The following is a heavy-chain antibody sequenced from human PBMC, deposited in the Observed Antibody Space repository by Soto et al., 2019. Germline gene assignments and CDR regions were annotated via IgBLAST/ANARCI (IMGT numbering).Heavy chain of an antibody. J-gene: IGHJ4*02. Sequence: PGGSLRLSCAASGFTFSSYWMSWVRQAPGKGLEWVANIKQDGSEKYYVDSVKGRFTISRDNAKNSLYLQMNSLRAEDTAVYYCARDRGWYDSTPFFDYWGQGTLVTVSS. D-gene: IGHD6-19*01. CDR3: ARDRGWYDSTPFFDY. CDR1: GFTFSSYW. V-gene: IGHV3-7*01. CDR2: IKQDGSEK.